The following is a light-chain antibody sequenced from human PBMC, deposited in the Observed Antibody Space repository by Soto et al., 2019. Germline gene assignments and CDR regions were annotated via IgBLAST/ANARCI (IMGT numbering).Light chain of an antibody. CDR3: QQANSFPLT. Sequence: IQMTQSPSSVSASVGDRVTITFRASQDLRSWLAWYQQKPGKAPKVLIFAASSLQRGVPSRFSGSGSGTDFTLTISSLQPEDFATYYCQQANSFPLTFGGGTKVDIK. J-gene: IGKJ4*01. CDR2: AAS. V-gene: IGKV1-12*01. CDR1: QDLRSW.